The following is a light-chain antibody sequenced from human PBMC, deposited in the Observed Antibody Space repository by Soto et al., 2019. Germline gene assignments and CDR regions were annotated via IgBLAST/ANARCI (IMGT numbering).Light chain of an antibody. Sequence: QSALTQPASVSGSPGQSITISCTGTSSDVGAYGLVSWHQLHPGRAPKLIIHEDNKRPSGVSYRFSGSRSGNTASLTISGLQAEDEADYYCCSYAGSDTYVLFGGGTKLTVL. CDR2: EDN. CDR1: SSDVGAYGL. J-gene: IGLJ2*01. V-gene: IGLV2-23*01. CDR3: CSYAGSDTYVL.